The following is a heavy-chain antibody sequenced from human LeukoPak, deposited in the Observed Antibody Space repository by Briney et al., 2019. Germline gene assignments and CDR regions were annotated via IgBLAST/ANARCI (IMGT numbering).Heavy chain of an antibody. D-gene: IGHD3-16*02. V-gene: IGHV3-23*01. CDR3: AKEGGYGELSSYFDY. J-gene: IGHJ4*02. CDR2: ISSTGGTA. Sequence: GGSLRLSCAASGFTFSSFGMSWVRQAPGKGLEWVSAISSTGGTAYYAGSVKGRFTISRDNSKNTLYLQMNSLRAEDTAVYYCAKEGGYGELSSYFDYWGQGTLVTVSS. CDR1: GFTFSSFG.